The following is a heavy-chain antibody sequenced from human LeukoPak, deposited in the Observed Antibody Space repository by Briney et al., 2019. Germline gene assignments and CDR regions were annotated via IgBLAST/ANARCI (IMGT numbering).Heavy chain of an antibody. V-gene: IGHV3-23*01. CDR2: ISGSGGST. J-gene: IGHJ4*02. D-gene: IGHD2-15*01. CDR3: AKAYCSGGSCYGWYFDY. CDR1: GFTVSSNY. Sequence: GGSLRLSCAASGFTVSSNYMSWVRQAPGKGLEWVSAISGSGGSTYYADSVKGRFTISRDNSKNTLYLQMNSLRAEDTAVYYCAKAYCSGGSCYGWYFDYWGQGTLVTVSS.